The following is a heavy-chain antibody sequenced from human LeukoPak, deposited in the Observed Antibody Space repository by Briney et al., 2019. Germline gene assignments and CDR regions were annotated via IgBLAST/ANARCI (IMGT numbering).Heavy chain of an antibody. CDR3: ARDWIPYDSSGTRRPGAFDI. CDR2: IYYSGST. D-gene: IGHD3-22*01. J-gene: IGHJ3*02. Sequence: PSETLSLTCTVSGGSINSYYWSWIRQPPGKGLEWIGYIYYSGSTNYNPSLKSRVTISVDTSKNQFPLKLSSVTAADTAVYYCARDWIPYDSSGTRRPGAFDIWGQGTMVTVSS. CDR1: GGSINSYY. V-gene: IGHV4-59*13.